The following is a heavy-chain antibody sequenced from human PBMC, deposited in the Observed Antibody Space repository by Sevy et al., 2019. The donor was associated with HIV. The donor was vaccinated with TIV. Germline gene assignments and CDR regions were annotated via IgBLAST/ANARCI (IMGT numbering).Heavy chain of an antibody. D-gene: IGHD3-16*01. CDR1: GFTFDDYA. J-gene: IGHJ3*02. V-gene: IGHV3-9*01. CDR3: AKDISYGGRGRVRGGDAFDI. Sequence: GGSLRLSCAASGFTFDDYAMHWVRQAPGKGLEWVSGISWNSGSIGYADSVKGRFTISRDNAKNSRYLQMNSLRAEDTALYYCAKDISYGGRGRVRGGDAFDIWGQGTIVTVSS. CDR2: ISWNSGSI.